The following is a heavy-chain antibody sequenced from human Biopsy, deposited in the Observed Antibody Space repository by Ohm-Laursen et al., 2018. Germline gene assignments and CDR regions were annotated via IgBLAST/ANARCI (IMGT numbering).Heavy chain of an antibody. J-gene: IGHJ4*02. CDR3: AREVATNCHSGTFEY. V-gene: IGHV4-31*03. CDR2: VYNSGPT. D-gene: IGHD1-1*01. CDR1: ARSITSSGYW. Sequence: TLSLTSLVSARSITSSGYWWSWLPQRPRKGLAWIGYVYNSGPTYFNPSLKSRLPISIDTSKNQFSLKLTSVTAADTAVYYCAREVATNCHSGTFEYWGQGTLVTVSS.